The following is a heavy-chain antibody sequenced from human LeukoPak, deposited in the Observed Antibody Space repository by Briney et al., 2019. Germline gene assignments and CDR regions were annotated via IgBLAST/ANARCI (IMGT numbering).Heavy chain of an antibody. D-gene: IGHD3-3*01. CDR2: IRSDGSNK. CDR1: GFTFSSYG. V-gene: IGHV3-30*02. J-gene: IGHJ4*02. Sequence: GGSLRLSCAASGFTFSSYGMHWVRQAPGKGLEWVAFIRSDGSNKYYAASVKGRFTISRDNSKTTLYLQMNSLRAEDTAVYYCAKDLGVVITLPGYWGQGTLVTVSS. CDR3: AKDLGVVITLPGY.